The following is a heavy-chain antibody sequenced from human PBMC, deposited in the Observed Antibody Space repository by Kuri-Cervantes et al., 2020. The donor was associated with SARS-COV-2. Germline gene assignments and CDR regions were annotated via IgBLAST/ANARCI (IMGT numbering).Heavy chain of an antibody. CDR3: AEGASNYYTLGWFDS. CDR1: GFTCSSCA. Sequence: GGSLRLSCAASGFTCSSCAMSWVRQAPGKGLEWVSTISGSAGSTYSADSVKGRFTISRDNSKNTLYLQMNSLRAEDTAVYYCAEGASNYYTLGWFDSWDQGTLVTVYS. J-gene: IGHJ5*01. V-gene: IGHV3-23*01. CDR2: ISGSAGST. D-gene: IGHD3-3*01.